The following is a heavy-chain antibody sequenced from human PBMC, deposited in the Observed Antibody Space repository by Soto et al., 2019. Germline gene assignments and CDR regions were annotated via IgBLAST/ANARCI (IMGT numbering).Heavy chain of an antibody. CDR2: IYPGDSDT. V-gene: IGHV5-51*01. J-gene: IGHJ5*02. Sequence: PXESLKISCKASGYSCSDYWIGWVRQMPGKGLEWMGVIYPGDSDTRYSPSFQGQVTISADRSISTTYLQWSSLKASDTAMYYCARRGQYCSTSSCRFDPWGKGTLVTVSS. D-gene: IGHD2-2*01. CDR1: GYSCSDYW. CDR3: ARRGQYCSTSSCRFDP.